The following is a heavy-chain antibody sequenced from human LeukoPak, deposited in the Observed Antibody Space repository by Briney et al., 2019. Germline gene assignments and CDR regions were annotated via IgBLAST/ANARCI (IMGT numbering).Heavy chain of an antibody. J-gene: IGHJ4*02. V-gene: IGHV5-51*01. CDR2: SYPGDSDT. CDR3: ARRSGWYYFDY. CDR1: GYSFSSNW. Sequence: GESLKISCKGSGYSFSSNWIGWVRQMPGKGLEWMGISYPGDSDTRYIPSFQGQVTISADKSISTAYLQWTSLKASDTAMYYCARRSGWYYFDYWGQGTLVTVSS. D-gene: IGHD6-19*01.